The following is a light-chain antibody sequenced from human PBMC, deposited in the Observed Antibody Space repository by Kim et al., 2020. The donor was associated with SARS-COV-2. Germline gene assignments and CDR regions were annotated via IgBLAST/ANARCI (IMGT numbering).Light chain of an antibody. CDR2: EVR. V-gene: IGLV2-23*02. J-gene: IGLJ3*02. CDR1: SSDVGSYNL. CDR3: CSYAGGRGV. Sequence: QSALTQPASVSGSPGQSITISCTGASSDVGSYNLVSWYQKPPGKAPKLMIYEVRKRPSGVSNRFSGSKSGNTASLTISGLQAEDEADYYFCSYAGGRGVFGGGTQLTVL.